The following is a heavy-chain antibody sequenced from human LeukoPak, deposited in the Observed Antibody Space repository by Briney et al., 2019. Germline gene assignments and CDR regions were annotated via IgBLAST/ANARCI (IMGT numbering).Heavy chain of an antibody. V-gene: IGHV3-11*01. D-gene: IGHD5-12*01. CDR3: ARDIPDIVATDTGDYFDY. CDR2: ISSSGSTI. Sequence: GGSLRLSCAASGFTFSDYYMSWIRQAPGKGLEWGSYISSSGSTIYYADSVKGRFTISRDNAKNSLYLQMNSLRAEDTAVYYCARDIPDIVATDTGDYFDYWGQGTLVTVSS. J-gene: IGHJ4*02. CDR1: GFTFSDYY.